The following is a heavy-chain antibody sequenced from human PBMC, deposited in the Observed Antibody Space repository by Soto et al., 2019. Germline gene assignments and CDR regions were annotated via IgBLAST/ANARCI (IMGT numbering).Heavy chain of an antibody. CDR2: IWYDGSNK. D-gene: IGHD4-17*01. CDR1: GFTFSSYG. Sequence: GGSLRLSCAASGFTFSSYGMHWVRQAPGKGLEWVAVIWYDGSNKYYADSVKGRFTISRDNSKNTLYLQMNSLRAEDTAVYYCARDGNYGGNFEPNWFDPWGQGTLVTVSS. V-gene: IGHV3-33*01. CDR3: ARDGNYGGNFEPNWFDP. J-gene: IGHJ5*02.